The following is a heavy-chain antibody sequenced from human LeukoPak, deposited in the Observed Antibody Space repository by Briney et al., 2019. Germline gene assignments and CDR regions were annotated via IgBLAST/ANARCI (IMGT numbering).Heavy chain of an antibody. CDR2: MDLDGREE. D-gene: IGHD6-13*01. V-gene: IGHV3-7*01. CDR3: ARDGGTAAAGRSLDY. Sequence: GGSLRLSCAASGFTFSRFWMTWVRQAPGKGLEWVAKMDLDGREEDYVDSVKGRFTISRDNAKNSLFLQMNSLRAEDTAIYYCARDGGTAAAGRSLDYWGQGTLVTVSS. CDR1: GFTFSRFW. J-gene: IGHJ4*02.